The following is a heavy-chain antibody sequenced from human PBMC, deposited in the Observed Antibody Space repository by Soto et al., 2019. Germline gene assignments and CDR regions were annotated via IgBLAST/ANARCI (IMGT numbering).Heavy chain of an antibody. V-gene: IGHV3-23*01. Sequence: EVQLLESGGNLVQPGGSLRLSCAASGFTFSRHAMSWVRQAPGEGLEWVSTLDAGDTTYYADSVKGRFTISRDNAKNTLYLQMNSLSAEDTAVYYCAKREGNTYGLFHWGQGTLVTVSS. CDR1: GFTFSRHA. J-gene: IGHJ4*02. CDR3: AKREGNTYGLFH. CDR2: LDAGDTT. D-gene: IGHD5-18*01.